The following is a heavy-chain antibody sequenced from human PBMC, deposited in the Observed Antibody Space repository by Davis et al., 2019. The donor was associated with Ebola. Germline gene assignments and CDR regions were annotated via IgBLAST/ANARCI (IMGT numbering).Heavy chain of an antibody. D-gene: IGHD3-10*01. CDR1: GFTFSSYA. V-gene: IGHV3-64*01. J-gene: IGHJ6*02. CDR2: IISNGGST. CDR3: ARGHVLLWFGELIDPYYYYYGMDV. Sequence: GESLKISCAASGFTFSSYAMHWVRQAPGQGLEYVSAIISNGGSTYYANSLKGRFTISRDNSKNTLYLQMGSLSAEDMAVYYCARGHVLLWFGELIDPYYYYYGMDVWGQGTTVTVSS.